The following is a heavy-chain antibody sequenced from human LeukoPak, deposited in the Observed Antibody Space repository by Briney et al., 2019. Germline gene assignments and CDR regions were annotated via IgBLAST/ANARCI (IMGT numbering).Heavy chain of an antibody. J-gene: IGHJ4*02. Sequence: GGSLRLSCAASGFTFSSYSMNWVRQAPGKGLEWVAFIRFDGSNKYYADSVKGRFTISRDNSKNTLYLQMNSLRAEDTAVYYCAKVQVGATGVYYFDYWGQGTLVTVSS. CDR3: AKVQVGATGVYYFDY. CDR2: IRFDGSNK. CDR1: GFTFSSYS. V-gene: IGHV3-30*02. D-gene: IGHD1-26*01.